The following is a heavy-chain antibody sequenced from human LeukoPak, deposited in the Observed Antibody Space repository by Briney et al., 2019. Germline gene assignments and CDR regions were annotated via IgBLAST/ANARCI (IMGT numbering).Heavy chain of an antibody. V-gene: IGHV3-23*01. CDR1: GFTFSDYA. CDR2: IFAVGGST. D-gene: IGHD6-19*01. CDR3: AKAGFGSGALVDS. J-gene: IGHJ4*02. Sequence: GGSLRLSCAASGFTFSDYAMSWVRQAPGKGLGWVSLIFAVGGSTYYADSVKGRSTISRDNSKNTLYLQMNSLRAEDTAVYYCAKAGFGSGALVDSWGQGTLVTVSS.